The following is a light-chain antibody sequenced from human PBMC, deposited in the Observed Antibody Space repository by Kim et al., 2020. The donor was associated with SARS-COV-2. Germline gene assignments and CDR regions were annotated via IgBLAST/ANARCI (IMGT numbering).Light chain of an antibody. V-gene: IGKV1-39*01. CDR3: QQSYSTPI. CDR2: AAS. CDR1: QSISSY. J-gene: IGKJ4*01. Sequence: DIQMTQSPSSLSASVGDRVTITCRASQSISSYLNWYQQKPGKAPKLLIYAASSLQSGVPSRFSGSGSGTDFTLTISSLQPEDFATYYCQQSYSTPIFGGATKVDIK.